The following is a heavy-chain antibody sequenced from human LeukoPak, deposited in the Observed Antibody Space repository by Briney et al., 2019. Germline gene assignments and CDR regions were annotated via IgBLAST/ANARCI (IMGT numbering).Heavy chain of an antibody. J-gene: IGHJ4*02. CDR2: ISYDGSNK. CDR3: AKGPSGWYSAFDY. D-gene: IGHD6-19*01. V-gene: IGHV3-30*18. CDR1: GFTFSSYG. Sequence: PGGSLRLSCAASGFTFSSYGMHWVRQAPGKGLEWVAVISYDGSNKYYADSVKGRFTISRDNSKNTLYLQMNGLRAEDTAVYYCAKGPSGWYSAFDYWGQGTLVTVSS.